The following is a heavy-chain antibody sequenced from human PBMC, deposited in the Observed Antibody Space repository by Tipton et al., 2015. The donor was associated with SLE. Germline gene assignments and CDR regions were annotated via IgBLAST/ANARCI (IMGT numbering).Heavy chain of an antibody. CDR1: GGSVSSYY. V-gene: IGHV4-34*01. CDR2: INHSGST. J-gene: IGHJ3*02. D-gene: IGHD3-22*01. Sequence: TLSLTCTVSGGSVSSYYWSWIRQPPGKGLEWIGEINHSGSTNYNPSLKSRVTISVDTSKNQFSLKLSSVTAADTAVYYCARDSSGSAFDIWGQGTMVTVSS. CDR3: ARDSSGSAFDI.